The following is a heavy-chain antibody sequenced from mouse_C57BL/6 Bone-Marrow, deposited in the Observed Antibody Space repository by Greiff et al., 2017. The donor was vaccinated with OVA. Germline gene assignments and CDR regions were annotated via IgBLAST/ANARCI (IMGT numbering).Heavy chain of an antibody. CDR1: GYTFTDYY. J-gene: IGHJ3*01. CDR3: ARSRTAQATWGFAY. V-gene: IGHV1-26*01. D-gene: IGHD3-2*02. CDR2: INPNNGGT. Sequence: EVQLQQSGPELVKPGASVKISCKASGYTFTDYYMNWVKQSHGKSLEWIGDINPNNGGTSYNQKFKGKATLTVDKSSSTAYMELRSLTSEDSAVYYCARSRTAQATWGFAYWGQGTLVTVSA.